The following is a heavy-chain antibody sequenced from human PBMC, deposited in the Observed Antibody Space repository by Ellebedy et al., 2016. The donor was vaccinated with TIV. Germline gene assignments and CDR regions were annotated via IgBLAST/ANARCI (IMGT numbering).Heavy chain of an antibody. CDR1: GGSISSYY. CDR3: ARVKWKVTQYYFDY. V-gene: IGHV4-59*01. CDR2: IYYSGST. Sequence: MPSETLSLTCTVSGGSISSYYWSWIRQPPGKGLEWIGYIYYSGSTNYNPSLKSRVTISVDTSKNQFSLKLSSVTAADTAVYYCARVKWKVTQYYFDYWGQGTLVTVSS. J-gene: IGHJ4*02. D-gene: IGHD2-21*02.